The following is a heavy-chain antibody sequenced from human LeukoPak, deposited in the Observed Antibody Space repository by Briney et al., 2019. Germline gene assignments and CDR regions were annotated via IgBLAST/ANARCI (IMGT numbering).Heavy chain of an antibody. CDR2: INHSGST. Sequence: SETLSLTCAVYGGSFSGYYWSWIRQPPGKGLEWIGEINHSGSTNYNPSLKSRVTISVDTSKNQFPLKLSSVTAADTAVYYCARSKGRVSWFDPWGQGTLVTVSS. J-gene: IGHJ5*02. V-gene: IGHV4-34*01. CDR1: GGSFSGYY. CDR3: ARSKGRVSWFDP. D-gene: IGHD4-11*01.